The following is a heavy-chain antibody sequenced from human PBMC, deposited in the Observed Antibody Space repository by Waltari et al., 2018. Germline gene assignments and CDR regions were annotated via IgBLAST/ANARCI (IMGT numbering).Heavy chain of an antibody. D-gene: IGHD1-26*01. CDR2: IYTSGST. CDR1: GGSISSYY. J-gene: IGHJ4*02. CDR3: ARSRVGASPYYFDY. V-gene: IGHV4-4*07. Sequence: QVQLQESGPGLVKPSETLSLPCTVSGGSISSYYWSWIRQPAGKGLEWIGRIYTSGSTNYNPSLKSRVTMSVDTSKNQFSLKLSSVTAADTAVYYCARSRVGASPYYFDYWGQGTLVTVSS.